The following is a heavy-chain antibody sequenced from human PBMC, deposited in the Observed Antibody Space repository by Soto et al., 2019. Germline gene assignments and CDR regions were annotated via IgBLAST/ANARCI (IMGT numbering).Heavy chain of an antibody. CDR1: GGTFSSYT. Sequence: ASVKVSCKASGGTFSSYTISWVRQAPGQGLEWMGRIIPILGIANYAQKFQGRVTITADKSTSTAYMELSSLRSEDTAVYYCARGRVPAAIVEDDAFDIWGQGTMVTVS. D-gene: IGHD2-2*01. CDR3: ARGRVPAAIVEDDAFDI. CDR2: IIPILGIA. J-gene: IGHJ3*02. V-gene: IGHV1-69*02.